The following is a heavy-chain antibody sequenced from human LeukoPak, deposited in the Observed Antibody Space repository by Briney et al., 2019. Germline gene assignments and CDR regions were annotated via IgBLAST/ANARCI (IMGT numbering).Heavy chain of an antibody. CDR1: GYSFANYF. D-gene: IGHD3-9*01. CDR3: ARRRLANKKYYYYYYGLDV. J-gene: IGHJ6*02. Sequence: GESLKISCKGSGYSFANYFIAWVRPMPGKGLEWMGIIYPGDSDTRYSPSFQGQVTISADKSINTAYLQWSSLKASDTAMYYCARRRLANKKYYYYYYGLDVWGQGTTVTVSS. CDR2: IYPGDSDT. V-gene: IGHV5-51*01.